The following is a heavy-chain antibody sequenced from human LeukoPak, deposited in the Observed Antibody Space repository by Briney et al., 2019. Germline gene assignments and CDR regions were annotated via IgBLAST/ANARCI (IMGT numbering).Heavy chain of an antibody. CDR2: ISWNSGSI. D-gene: IGHD2-15*01. V-gene: IGHV3-9*01. J-gene: IGHJ6*02. Sequence: GGSLRLSCEGSGFTFDDYVMHWVRQAPGKGLEWVSGISWNSGSIDYADSVKGRFTVSRDNAKNSLYLQMKSLRVEDTALYYCAKGPELCSGGGCPSYGMDVWGQGTTVTVSS. CDR1: GFTFDDYV. CDR3: AKGPELCSGGGCPSYGMDV.